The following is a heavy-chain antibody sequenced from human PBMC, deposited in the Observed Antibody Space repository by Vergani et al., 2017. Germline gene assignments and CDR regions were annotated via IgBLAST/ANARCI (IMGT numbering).Heavy chain of an antibody. V-gene: IGHV4-61*02. CDR1: GGSISSGSYY. D-gene: IGHD6-13*01. Sequence: QVQLQESGPGLVRPSQTLSLTCTVSGGSISSGSYYWSWFRQPAGKGLEWIGRFYTGGGTSYNPSLKSRVTISVDTSKNQFSLQLSSVTAADTDVYYCARDPLYSTTWPFLLLDMDVWGQGTTVTVSS. J-gene: IGHJ6*02. CDR2: FYTGGGT. CDR3: ARDPLYSTTWPFLLLDMDV.